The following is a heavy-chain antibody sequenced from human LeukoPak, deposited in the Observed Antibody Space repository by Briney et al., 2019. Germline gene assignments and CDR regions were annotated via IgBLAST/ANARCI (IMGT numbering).Heavy chain of an antibody. CDR2: VSSCKSYI. J-gene: IGHJ4*02. CDR3: ARGCCIRPSRSRSY. Sequence: GGPLTLLCAPCGFPHRCYTMNGLRQAPGRGGEGVSSVSSCKSYILYAHSVKGRCTISRDNAKKSLYLQMNSLRAEDTAMYYCARGCCIRPSRSRSYWAEGTRVIVSS. D-gene: IGHD2-2*01. CDR1: GFPHRCYT. V-gene: IGHV3-21*01.